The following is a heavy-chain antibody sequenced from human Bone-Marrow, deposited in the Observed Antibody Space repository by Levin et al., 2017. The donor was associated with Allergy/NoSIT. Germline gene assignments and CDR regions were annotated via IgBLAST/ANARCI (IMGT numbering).Heavy chain of an antibody. CDR2: IHYSGNT. CDR1: GDSITSYY. V-gene: IGHV4-59*08. CDR3: ARHSRYCSSNSCPEYYYYSYGMDV. Sequence: SETLSLTCTVSGDSITSYYWSWIRQPPGKGLEWIGYIHYSGNTNYNPSLKSRVTISVDTSKNQFSLKLTSVTAADTAVYYCARHSRYCSSNSCPEYYYYSYGMDVWGQGTTVTVSS. J-gene: IGHJ6*02. D-gene: IGHD2-2*01.